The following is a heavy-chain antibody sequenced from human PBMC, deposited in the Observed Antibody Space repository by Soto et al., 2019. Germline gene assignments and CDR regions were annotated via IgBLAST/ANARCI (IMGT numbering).Heavy chain of an antibody. V-gene: IGHV5-10-1*01. CDR2: IDPSDSYT. Sequence: PGESLKISCKGSAYNFTNYLIIWVRQMPGKGLEWMGRIDPSDSYTKYSPSLQGHVTISADKSIGTAYLQWSRLKASDTAMYYCATFSDVWGQGTTVTVSS. CDR3: ATFSDV. J-gene: IGHJ6*02. CDR1: AYNFTNYL.